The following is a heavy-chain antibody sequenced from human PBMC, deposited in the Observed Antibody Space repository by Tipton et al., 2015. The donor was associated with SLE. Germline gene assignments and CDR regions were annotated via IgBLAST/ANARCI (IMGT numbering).Heavy chain of an antibody. Sequence: TLSLTCTVSGGSISSSTNYWGWIRQPPGKGLEWIGYTFYSGSTYYNPSLKSRVTISVDTSKNQFSLKLNSVTAADTAVYYCARHCGSSCDGFDYWGQGTLVTVSS. V-gene: IGHV4-30-4*08. CDR3: ARHCGSSCDGFDY. D-gene: IGHD2-15*01. J-gene: IGHJ4*02. CDR2: TFYSGST. CDR1: GGSISSSTNY.